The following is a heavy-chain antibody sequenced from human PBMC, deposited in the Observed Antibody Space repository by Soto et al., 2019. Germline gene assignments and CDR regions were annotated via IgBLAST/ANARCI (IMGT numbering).Heavy chain of an antibody. J-gene: IGHJ4*02. Sequence: GASVKVSCKASGGTFGSHGIAWVRQAPGQGLECMGGLIAMLGTPTYARKVQGRATITADESLTSSYLELRSLRSEDTAVYFCARGAMANFDYWGQGTVVTVSS. CDR1: GGTFGSHG. CDR3: ARGAMANFDY. D-gene: IGHD5-18*01. V-gene: IGHV1-69*13. CDR2: LIAMLGTP.